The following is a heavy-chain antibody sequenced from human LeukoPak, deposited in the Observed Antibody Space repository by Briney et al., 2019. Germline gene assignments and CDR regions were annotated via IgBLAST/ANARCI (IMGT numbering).Heavy chain of an antibody. CDR3: AKSPGYSSSWYDY. V-gene: IGHV3-23*01. D-gene: IGHD6-13*01. CDR2: ISSGGGST. J-gene: IGHJ4*02. Sequence: GGSLRLSCAASGFTFSNYAMSWVRQAPGKGLEWVSAISSGGGSTYYADSVRGRFTISRDNSKNTLYLQMNSLRAEDTAVYYCAKSPGYSSSWYDYWGQGTLVTVSS. CDR1: GFTFSNYA.